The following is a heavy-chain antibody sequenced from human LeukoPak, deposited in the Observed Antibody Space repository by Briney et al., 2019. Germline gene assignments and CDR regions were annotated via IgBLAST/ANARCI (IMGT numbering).Heavy chain of an antibody. Sequence: PSETLSLTCAVYGGSFSGYYWSWIRQPPGKGLEWIGEINHSGSINYNPSLKSRVTISVDTSKNQFSLKLSSVTAADTAVYYCARGTCSSTSCYQFFSKNWFDPWGQGTLVTVSS. CDR3: ARGTCSSTSCYQFFSKNWFDP. D-gene: IGHD2-2*01. J-gene: IGHJ5*02. V-gene: IGHV4-34*01. CDR1: GGSFSGYY. CDR2: INHSGSI.